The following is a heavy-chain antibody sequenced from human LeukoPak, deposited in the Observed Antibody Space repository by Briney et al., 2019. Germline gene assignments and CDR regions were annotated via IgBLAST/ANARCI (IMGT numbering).Heavy chain of an antibody. CDR2: IYYSGTI. V-gene: IGHV4-39*07. J-gene: IGHJ5*02. Sequence: RPSETLSLTCTVSGGSISSSPYYWGWIRQPPGKGLEWIGSIYYSGTIHYNPSLESRVTISVDTSKNQFSLKLASVTAADTAIYYCAKGAGGFSYYNWFDPWGQGTLVTVSS. CDR3: AKGAGGFSYYNWFDP. D-gene: IGHD5-18*01. CDR1: GGSISSSPYY.